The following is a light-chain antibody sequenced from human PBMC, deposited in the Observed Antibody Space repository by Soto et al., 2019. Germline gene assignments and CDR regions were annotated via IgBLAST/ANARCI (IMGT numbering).Light chain of an antibody. Sequence: QAVVTQEPSLTVSPGGTVTLTCGSSTGAVTSGHYPYWFQQKPGQAPRTLIYDTSNKHSWTPARFSGSLLGDKAALTLSGAQPEDEAEYYCLLSYSGGEGVFGGGTKVTVL. J-gene: IGLJ2*01. CDR2: DTS. V-gene: IGLV7-46*01. CDR1: TGAVTSGHY. CDR3: LLSYSGGEGV.